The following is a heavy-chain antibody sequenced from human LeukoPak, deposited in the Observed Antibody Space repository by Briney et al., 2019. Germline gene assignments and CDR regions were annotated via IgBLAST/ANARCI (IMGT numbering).Heavy chain of an antibody. D-gene: IGHD6-13*01. Sequence: SETLSLTCTVSGGSISSDDYYWSWIRQHPGKGLEWIGYIYYSGSTYYNPSLKSRVTISVDTSKNQFSLKLSSVTAADTAVYYCARLGPAAGTSFDYWGQGTLVTVSS. J-gene: IGHJ4*02. CDR3: ARLGPAAGTSFDY. V-gene: IGHV4-31*03. CDR1: GGSISSDDYY. CDR2: IYYSGST.